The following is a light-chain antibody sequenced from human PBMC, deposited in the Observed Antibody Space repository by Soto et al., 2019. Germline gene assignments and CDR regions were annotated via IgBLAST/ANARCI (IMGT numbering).Light chain of an antibody. CDR2: AAS. V-gene: IGKV1-6*01. Sequence: AIQMTQSPSSLSASVGDRVTITCRASQGIRNDLGWYQQKPGKAPKLLIYAASTLQSGFPSRFSGSGSDTEFTLTISSLHPEDFATYYCLQDENCPLTFGGGTKVEIK. CDR1: QGIRND. J-gene: IGKJ4*01. CDR3: LQDENCPLT.